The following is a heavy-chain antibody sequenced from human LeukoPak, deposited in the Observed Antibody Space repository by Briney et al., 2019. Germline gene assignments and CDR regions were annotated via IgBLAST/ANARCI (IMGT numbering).Heavy chain of an antibody. Sequence: ASVKVSCKASGYTFTSYAMHWVRQAPGQRLEWMGWINAGNGNTKYSQKFQGRVTITRDTSASTAYMELSGLRSEDTAVYYCARDLNEWFYGYCSGGSCSHPNYWGQGTLVTVSS. CDR3: ARDLNEWFYGYCSGGSCSHPNY. D-gene: IGHD2-15*01. CDR1: GYTFTSYA. CDR2: INAGNGNT. V-gene: IGHV1-3*01. J-gene: IGHJ4*02.